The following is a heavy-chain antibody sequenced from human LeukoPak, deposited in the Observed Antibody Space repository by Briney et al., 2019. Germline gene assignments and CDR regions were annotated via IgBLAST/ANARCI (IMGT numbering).Heavy chain of an antibody. D-gene: IGHD6-6*01. CDR1: GGSISSYY. CDR2: VYYSGST. J-gene: IGHJ4*02. Sequence: ASETLSLTCTVSGGSISSYYWSWIRQPPGKGLEWIGYVYYSGSTNYNPSLKSRGTISVDTSKNQFSLKLSSVTAADTAVYYCAGQFSSSSEYSFDFWGQGTLVTVSS. V-gene: IGHV4-59*01. CDR3: AGQFSSSSEYSFDF.